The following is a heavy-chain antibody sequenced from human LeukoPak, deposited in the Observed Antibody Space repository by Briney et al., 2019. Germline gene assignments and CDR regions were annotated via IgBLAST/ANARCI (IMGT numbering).Heavy chain of an antibody. Sequence: SETLSLTCTVSGGPISSYYWSWIPQPPGKGLEWIGYIYYSGSTNYNPSLKSRVTISVDTSKNQFSLKLSSVTAADTAVYYCARGNTAMVAYYFDYWGQGTLVTVSS. V-gene: IGHV4-59*01. J-gene: IGHJ4*02. CDR2: IYYSGST. CDR1: GGPISSYY. CDR3: ARGNTAMVAYYFDY. D-gene: IGHD5-18*01.